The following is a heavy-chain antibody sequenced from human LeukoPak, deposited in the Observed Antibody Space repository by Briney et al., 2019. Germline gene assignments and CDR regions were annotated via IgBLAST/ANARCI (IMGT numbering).Heavy chain of an antibody. CDR1: DYSISSGYGYY. D-gene: IGHD3-3*01. CDR3: ARDLNRVITIFGVVTSG. J-gene: IGHJ4*02. Sequence: SETLSLTCTVSDYSISSGYGYYWGWIRQPPGKGLEWIGNIYHSGITYYNHFNSSLKSRVTISIDKSKNQFSLKLSSVTAADTAVYYCARDLNRVITIFGVVTSGWGQGTLVTVSS. V-gene: IGHV4-38-2*02. CDR2: IYHSGIT.